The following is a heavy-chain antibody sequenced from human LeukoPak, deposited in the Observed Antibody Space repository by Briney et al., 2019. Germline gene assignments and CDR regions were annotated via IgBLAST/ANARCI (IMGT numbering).Heavy chain of an antibody. Sequence: GASVKVSCKASGYTFTSYYMHWVRQAPGQGLEWMGWINPSGGSTSYAQKFQGRVTMTRDTSTSTVYMELSSLRSEDTAVYYCARELSLNRGYSYLGYWGQGTLVTVSS. V-gene: IGHV1-46*01. J-gene: IGHJ4*02. D-gene: IGHD5-18*01. CDR1: GYTFTSYY. CDR3: ARELSLNRGYSYLGY. CDR2: INPSGGST.